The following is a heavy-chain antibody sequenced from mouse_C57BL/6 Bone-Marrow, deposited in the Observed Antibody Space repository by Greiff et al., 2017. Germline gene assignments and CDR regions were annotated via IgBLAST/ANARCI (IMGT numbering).Heavy chain of an antibody. V-gene: IGHV1-80*01. CDR2: IYPGDGDT. J-gene: IGHJ2*01. Sequence: QVQLQQSGAELVKPGASVKISCKVSGYAFSTYWMNWVKQRPGKGLEWIGQIYPGDGDTNYNGKFKGKATLTADKSSSSLTSEDSAVYFCARDCDYFDYWGQGTTLTVSS. CDR3: ARDCDYFDY. CDR1: GYAFSTYW.